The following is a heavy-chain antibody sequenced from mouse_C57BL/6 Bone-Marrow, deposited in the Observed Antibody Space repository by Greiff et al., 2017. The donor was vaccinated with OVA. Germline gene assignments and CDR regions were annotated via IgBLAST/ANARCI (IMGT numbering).Heavy chain of an antibody. Sequence: QVQLQQPGAELVKPGASVKMSCKASGYTFTSYSITWVKQRPGQGLEWIGDIYPGSGSTNYNEKFKSKATLTVDTSSSTAYMQLSSLTSEDSAVYYCASLYHSNPEGYFDVWGTGTTVTVSS. CDR3: ASLYHSNPEGYFDV. D-gene: IGHD2-5*01. J-gene: IGHJ1*03. CDR1: GYTFTSYS. CDR2: IYPGSGST. V-gene: IGHV1-55*01.